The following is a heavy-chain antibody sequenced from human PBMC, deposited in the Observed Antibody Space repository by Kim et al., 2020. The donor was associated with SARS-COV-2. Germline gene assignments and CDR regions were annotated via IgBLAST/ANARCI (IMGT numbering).Heavy chain of an antibody. D-gene: IGHD6-6*01. CDR3: AKRIDSSSNWFDS. V-gene: IGHV3-23*01. J-gene: IGHJ5*01. Sequence: GSVKGRFTICRDNSKNTLCLQMNNLRVEDTAVYYCAKRIDSSSNWFDSWGQGTVVTVSS.